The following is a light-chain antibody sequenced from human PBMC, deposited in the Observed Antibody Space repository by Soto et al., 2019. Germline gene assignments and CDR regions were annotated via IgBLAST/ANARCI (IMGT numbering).Light chain of an antibody. CDR3: SSFTSTSPRL. CDR1: SSDIGSYDY. CDR2: EVT. J-gene: IGLJ1*01. V-gene: IGLV2-14*01. Sequence: QSALTQPASVSGSPGQSITISCTGTSSDIGSYDYVSWYQQHPGKAPNLIIYEVTNRPSGVSNRFSGSNSGNTASLTISGLQAEDEADYYCSSFTSTSPRLFGSGTKVTVL.